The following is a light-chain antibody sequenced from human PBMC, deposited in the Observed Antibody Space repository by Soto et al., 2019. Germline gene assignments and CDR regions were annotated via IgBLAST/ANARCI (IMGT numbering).Light chain of an antibody. J-gene: IGKJ4*01. CDR3: QQRSNWLT. V-gene: IGKV3-11*01. CDR1: QSVSSY. Sequence: EIVLTQSPATLSLSLGERATLSCRARQSVSSYLAWYQQKPGQAPRLLIYDASNSATGIPARFSGSGSGTDFTLTISSLEPEDSAVYYCQQRSNWLTFGGGTKVEIK. CDR2: DAS.